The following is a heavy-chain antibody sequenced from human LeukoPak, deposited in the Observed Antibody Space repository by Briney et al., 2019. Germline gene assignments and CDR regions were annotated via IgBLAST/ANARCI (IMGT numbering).Heavy chain of an antibody. D-gene: IGHD2-15*01. CDR3: AREGRYCSGGSCFLHPDY. V-gene: IGHV3-48*01. CDR1: GFTFSSYG. J-gene: IGHJ4*02. Sequence: GSLKLSCAGSGFTFSSYGMHWVRQAPGKGVGWVSFISSTSSPIYYGDSVKGRFTISKDNAKNSLYLQMNSLRAEDTAVYYCAREGRYCSGGSCFLHPDYWGQGTLVTVSS. CDR2: ISSTSSPI.